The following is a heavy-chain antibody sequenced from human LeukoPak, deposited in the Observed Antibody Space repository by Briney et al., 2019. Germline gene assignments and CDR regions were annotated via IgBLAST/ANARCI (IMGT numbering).Heavy chain of an antibody. D-gene: IGHD3-3*01. J-gene: IGHJ4*02. V-gene: IGHV3-30-3*01. CDR3: ARTYYDFWSGYHFDY. CDR1: GFTFTYYA. Sequence: PGGSLRLSCAASGFTFTYYAMHWVRQAPGKGLEWVSVVSNDGSNQDYTDSVKGRFTISRDNAKNSLYLQMNSLRAEDTAVYYCARTYYDFWSGYHFDYWGQGTLVTVSS. CDR2: VSNDGSNQ.